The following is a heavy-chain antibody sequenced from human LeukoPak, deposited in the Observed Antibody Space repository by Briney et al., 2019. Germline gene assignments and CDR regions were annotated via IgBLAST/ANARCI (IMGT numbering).Heavy chain of an antibody. V-gene: IGHV3-48*03. CDR1: GFTFSSYE. D-gene: IGHD3-22*01. J-gene: IGHJ4*02. Sequence: PGGSLRLSCAASGFTFSSYEMNWVRQAPGKGLEWVSYISSSGSTIYYADSVKGRFTISRDNAKNSLYLQMNSLRAEDTAVYYCARGMMYYYDSSGYADYWGQGTLVTVSS. CDR3: ARGMMYYYDSSGYADY. CDR2: ISSSGSTI.